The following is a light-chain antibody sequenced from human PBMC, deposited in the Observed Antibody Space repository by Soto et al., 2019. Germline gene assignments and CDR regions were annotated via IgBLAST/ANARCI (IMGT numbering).Light chain of an antibody. CDR1: QTITRW. CDR3: QQVNVYPST. V-gene: IGKV1-5*01. J-gene: IGKJ4*01. Sequence: DIQMTQSPSTLSASVGDRVNIACRASQTITRWMAWYQQKPGKAPNLLIDDASTLHSGVPSMFSGGGAGTDFTLTISSLQPEDFATYYCQQVNVYPSTFGGGTKVDIK. CDR2: DAS.